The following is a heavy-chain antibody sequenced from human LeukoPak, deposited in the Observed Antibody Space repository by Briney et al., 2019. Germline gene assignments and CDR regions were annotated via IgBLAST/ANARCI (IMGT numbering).Heavy chain of an antibody. V-gene: IGHV4-61*09. CDR3: ARGRGYYGSGDYYKDFYYYYMDV. CDR2: IYSRGTT. D-gene: IGHD3-10*01. CDR1: GASINTGRNY. Sequence: PSETLSLTCTVSGASINTGRNYWSWIRRPAGKGLEWIGHIYSRGTTNYNPSLKSRVSISVDTSKNQFSLTLTSVTAADTAVYYCARGRGYYGSGDYYKDFYYYYMDVWGKGTTVTISS. J-gene: IGHJ6*03.